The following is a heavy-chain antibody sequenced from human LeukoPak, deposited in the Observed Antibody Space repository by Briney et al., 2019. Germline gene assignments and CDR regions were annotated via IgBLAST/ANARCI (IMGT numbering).Heavy chain of an antibody. D-gene: IGHD3-3*01. CDR3: AAPGASGFVGNFWSGPLDY. CDR1: GYTFTSHY. Sequence: ASVKVSCRASGYTFTSHYMHWVRQAPGQGLEWMGIINPNAGSTYYPQKFQGRVTMTRDTSTSTVYMELTSLRSDDTAVYYCAAPGASGFVGNFWSGPLDYSGQGTLVSVSS. J-gene: IGHJ4*02. V-gene: IGHV1-46*01. CDR2: INPNAGST.